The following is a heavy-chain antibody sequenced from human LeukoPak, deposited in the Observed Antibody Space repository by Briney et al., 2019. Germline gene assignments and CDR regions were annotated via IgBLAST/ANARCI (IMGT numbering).Heavy chain of an antibody. V-gene: IGHV4-59*08. D-gene: IGHD3-10*01. CDR3: ARQVGVVRGVGDV. Sequence: PSETLSLTCTVSGGSISSYYWSWIRQPPGKGLEWIGYIYYSGSTNYNPSLKSRVTISVDTSKNQFSLKLSSVTAADTAVYYCARQVGVVRGVGDVWGKGTTVTVSS. CDR2: IYYSGST. CDR1: GGSISSYY. J-gene: IGHJ6*04.